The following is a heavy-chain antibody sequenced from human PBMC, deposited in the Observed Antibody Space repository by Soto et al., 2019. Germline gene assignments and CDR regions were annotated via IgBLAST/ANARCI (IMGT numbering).Heavy chain of an antibody. J-gene: IGHJ4*02. CDR2: IKSRTDGGTT. CDR1: GYTFTNAW. V-gene: IGHV3-15*01. D-gene: IGHD3-22*01. CDR3: IYYYDSSIWCFGY. Sequence: GYTFTNAWIHWVRQPPGKGLEWVGRIKSRTDGGTTDLAAPVKGRFTLSRDDSKDTVYLQMNSLKSEDSAVYYCIYYYDSSIWCFGYWGQGTPVTVSS.